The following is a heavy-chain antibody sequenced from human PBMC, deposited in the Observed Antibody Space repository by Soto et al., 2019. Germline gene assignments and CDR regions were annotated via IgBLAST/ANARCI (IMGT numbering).Heavy chain of an antibody. D-gene: IGHD3-9*01. CDR2: FYYSGTT. V-gene: IGHV4-31*03. Sequence: QVQLQESGPGLVKPSQTLSITCTLSGGAISSEGYYWTWIRQHPGKGLEWIGDFYYSGTTSYNPSLKSRLTISVDTSNNQFSLRLSSVTAADTVMYYCPRRNYILAGSDSFDAWGRGTMDTFSS. CDR3: PRRNYILAGSDSFDA. CDR1: GGAISSEGYY. J-gene: IGHJ3*01.